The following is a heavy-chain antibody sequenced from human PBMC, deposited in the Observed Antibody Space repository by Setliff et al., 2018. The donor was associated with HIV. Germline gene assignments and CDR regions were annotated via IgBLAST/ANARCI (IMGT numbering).Heavy chain of an antibody. J-gene: IGHJ3*02. D-gene: IGHD6-13*01. CDR1: GGTLSNYV. CDR3: ARDQTGVAAAAFGGGSAWSDEGFDI. Sequence: GASVKVSCKTSGGTLSNYVITWVRQAPGQGLEWMGMIIPMYNIPAYAQKFQGRVTFTANESTSTAYMELSGLSSEDTAVYYCARDQTGVAAAAFGGGSAWSDEGFDIWGQGTMVTVSS. V-gene: IGHV1-69*13. CDR2: IIPMYNIP.